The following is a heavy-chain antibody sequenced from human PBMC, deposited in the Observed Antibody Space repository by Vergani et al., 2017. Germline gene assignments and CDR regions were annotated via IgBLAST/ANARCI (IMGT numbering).Heavy chain of an antibody. CDR1: GFTFSSYA. CDR2: ISSNGGST. V-gene: IGHV3-64*04. J-gene: IGHJ6*02. CDR3: ARGTLPLQRDFWSGYSYQQSYGMDV. Sequence: VQLVESGGGLVQPGGSLRLSCSASGFTFSSYAMHWVRQAPGKGLEYVSAISSNGGSTYYADSVKGRFTISRDNAKNSLYLQMNSLRAEDTAVYYCARGTLPLQRDFWSGYSYQQSYGMDVWGQGTTVTVSS. D-gene: IGHD3-3*01.